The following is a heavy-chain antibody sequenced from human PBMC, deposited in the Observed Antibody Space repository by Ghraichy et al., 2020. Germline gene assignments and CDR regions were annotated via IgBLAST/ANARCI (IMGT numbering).Heavy chain of an antibody. V-gene: IGHV3-74*01. CDR2: INSDGSST. D-gene: IGHD3-3*01. CDR3: ASDFDFWSGYRY. Sequence: GESLRLSCVASGITFKNYWMHWVRQTPGKGLLWVSRINSDGSSTAYADSVKGRFTISRDNAKNTLYLQMDSLRADDTAVYYCASDFDFWSGYRYWGQGTLVTVPS. CDR1: GITFKNYW. J-gene: IGHJ4*02.